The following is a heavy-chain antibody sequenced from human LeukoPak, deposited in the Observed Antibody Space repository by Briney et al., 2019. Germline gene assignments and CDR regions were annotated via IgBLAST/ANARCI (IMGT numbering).Heavy chain of an antibody. D-gene: IGHD3-10*01. CDR3: ARDGWGYGSGMLFDY. Sequence: GGSLRLSCAASGFTFSNYWMNWVHQAPGKGLEWVANINQDGSEKFYVDSVKGRFTISRDNAKNSLYVQMNSLRAEDTAVYYCARDGWGYGSGMLFDYWGQGILVTVSS. J-gene: IGHJ4*02. CDR1: GFTFSNYW. CDR2: INQDGSEK. V-gene: IGHV3-7*01.